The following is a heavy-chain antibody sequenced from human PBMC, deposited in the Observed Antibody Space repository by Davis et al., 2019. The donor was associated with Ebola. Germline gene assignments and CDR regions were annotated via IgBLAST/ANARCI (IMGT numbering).Heavy chain of an antibody. J-gene: IGHJ6*02. CDR3: ARGFRTYYYGSGRYYYGMDV. CDR1: GGSLSGYF. V-gene: IGHV4-34*01. CDR2: ISQSGSLT. D-gene: IGHD3-10*01. Sequence: SETLSLTCAVHGGSLSGYFWTWIRQSPGKGLEWIGTISQSGSLTYYNSSLKSRVTILVDTSKNHVSLRLNSVTAADTAVYYCARGFRTYYYGSGRYYYGMDVWGQGTTVTVSS.